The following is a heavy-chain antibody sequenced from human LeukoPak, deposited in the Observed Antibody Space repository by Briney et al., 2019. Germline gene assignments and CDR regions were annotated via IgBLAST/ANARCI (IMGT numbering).Heavy chain of an antibody. CDR1: GGSISSGGYY. J-gene: IGHJ5*02. D-gene: IGHD3-3*01. V-gene: IGHV4-61*02. Sequence: PSETLSLTCTVSGGSISSGGYYWSWIRQPAGKGLEWIGRIYTSGSTNYNPSLKSRVTISVDTSKNQFSLKLSSVTAADTAVYYCARTTKGWLLFNWFDPWGQGTLVTVSS. CDR2: IYTSGST. CDR3: ARTTKGWLLFNWFDP.